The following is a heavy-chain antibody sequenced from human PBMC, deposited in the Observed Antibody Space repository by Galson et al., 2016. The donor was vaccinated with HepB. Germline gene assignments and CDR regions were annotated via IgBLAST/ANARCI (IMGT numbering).Heavy chain of an antibody. CDR1: GYTFTSYG. V-gene: IGHV1-18*04. CDR3: ARGYDYVWGKYYFDY. CDR2: IRADSANT. J-gene: IGHJ4*02. Sequence: SCKASGYTFTSYGISWVRQAPGQGLEWMGWIRADSANTNNAQKFQGRVTVTTDTATSTAYMELRSLRYDDTAVYYCARGYDYVWGKYYFDYWGQGTLVTVSS. D-gene: IGHD3-16*01.